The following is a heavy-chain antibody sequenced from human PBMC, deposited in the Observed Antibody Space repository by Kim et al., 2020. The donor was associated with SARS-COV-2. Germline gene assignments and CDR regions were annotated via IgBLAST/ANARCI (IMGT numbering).Heavy chain of an antibody. CDR2: ISSTPYGGTT. CDR3: TRDSSSSGWFDQGWFDP. Sequence: GGSLRLSCTASGFSFGDYAMTWVRQAPGKGLEWVGFISSTPYGGTTEYAASVKGRFIISRDDSKSIAYLQMNSLRTEDTAVYYCTRDSSSSGWFDQGWFDPWGQGTLVTVSS. V-gene: IGHV3-49*04. CDR1: GFSFGDYA. J-gene: IGHJ5*02. D-gene: IGHD6-19*01.